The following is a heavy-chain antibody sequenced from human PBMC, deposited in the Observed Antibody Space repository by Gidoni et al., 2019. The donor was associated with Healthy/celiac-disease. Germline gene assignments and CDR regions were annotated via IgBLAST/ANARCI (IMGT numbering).Heavy chain of an antibody. V-gene: IGHV3-23*01. CDR2: ISGSGGSK. CDR3: AILHYGMDV. J-gene: IGHJ6*02. CDR1: GFTFSSYA. Sequence: VQLLESGGGLVQPGGSLRLSCAASGFTFSSYAMSWVRQASGKGLEWVSAISGSGGSKYYADSVKGRFTIYRDNSKNTLYLQMNSLRAEDTAVYYCAILHYGMDVWGQGTTVTVSS.